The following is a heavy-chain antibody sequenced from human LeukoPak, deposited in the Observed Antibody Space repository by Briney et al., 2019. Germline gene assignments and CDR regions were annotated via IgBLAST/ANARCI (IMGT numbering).Heavy chain of an antibody. J-gene: IGHJ6*02. D-gene: IGHD1-7*01. Sequence: PSETLSLTCTVSGDSVSSGSYYWSWIRQPPGKGLEWIGYIYSSGSTNYNPSLKSRVTMSLDTSKNQFSLKLSSVTAADTAVYYCARDYGMTGTTAWYGMDVWGQGTTVTVSS. V-gene: IGHV4-61*01. CDR1: GDSVSSGSYY. CDR2: IYSSGST. CDR3: ARDYGMTGTTAWYGMDV.